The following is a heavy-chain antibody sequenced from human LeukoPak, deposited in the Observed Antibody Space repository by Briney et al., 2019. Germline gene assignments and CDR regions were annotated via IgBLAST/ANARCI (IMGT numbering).Heavy chain of an antibody. CDR2: IYYSGST. CDR1: GFTFNDYY. CDR3: ARGPQHYGDYWN. J-gene: IGHJ4*02. V-gene: IGHV4-38-2*01. Sequence: GSLRLSCAASGFTFNDYYMSWIRQPPGKGLEWIGSIYYSGSTYYNPSLKSRVTISVDTSKNQFSLKLSSVTAADTAVYYCARGPQHYGDYWNWGQGTLVTVSS. D-gene: IGHD4-17*01.